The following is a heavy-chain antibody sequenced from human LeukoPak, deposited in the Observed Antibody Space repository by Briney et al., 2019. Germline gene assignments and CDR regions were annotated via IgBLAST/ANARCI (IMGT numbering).Heavy chain of an antibody. Sequence: SETLSLTCTVSGGSISSDYWSWIRQPPGKGLEWIGYIYYSGSTNYNPSLKSRVTISVDTSKNQFSLKLSSVTAADTAVYYCARRRYDSSGYYFDYWGQGTLVTVSS. CDR1: GGSISSDY. J-gene: IGHJ4*02. D-gene: IGHD3-22*01. CDR2: IYYSGST. CDR3: ARRRYDSSGYYFDY. V-gene: IGHV4-59*01.